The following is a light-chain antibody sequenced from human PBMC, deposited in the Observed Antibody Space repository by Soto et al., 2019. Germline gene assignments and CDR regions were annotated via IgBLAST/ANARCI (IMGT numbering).Light chain of an antibody. V-gene: IGKV3-20*01. CDR1: QNVNNY. Sequence: EIVMTQSPATLSVSPGERATLSCRASQNVNNYLAWYQQKPGQAPRLLIYAASTRATGIPDRFSGSGSGTDFTLTISRLEPEDFAVYHCQQYGTSPWTFGQGTKVEVK. CDR2: AAS. CDR3: QQYGTSPWT. J-gene: IGKJ1*01.